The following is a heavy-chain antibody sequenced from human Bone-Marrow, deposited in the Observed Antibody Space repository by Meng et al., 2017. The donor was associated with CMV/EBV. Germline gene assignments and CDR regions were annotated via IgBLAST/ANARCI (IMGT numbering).Heavy chain of an antibody. D-gene: IGHD4-17*01. CDR1: GFTFNSYG. J-gene: IGHJ4*02. CDR3: AKDRSYGFDY. CDR2: TWYDGSNK. Sequence: GESLKISCAASGFTFNSYGMHWVRQAPGKGLEWVTFTWYDGSNKYYADSVKGRFTISRDNSKNTLYLQMNSLRTEDTAVYYCAKDRSYGFDYWGQGTLVTASS. V-gene: IGHV3-30*02.